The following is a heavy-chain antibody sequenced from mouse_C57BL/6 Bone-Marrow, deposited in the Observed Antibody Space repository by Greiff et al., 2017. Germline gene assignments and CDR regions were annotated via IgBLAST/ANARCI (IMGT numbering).Heavy chain of an antibody. V-gene: IGHV1-5*01. CDR2: IYPGNSET. D-gene: IGHD1-1*01. CDR1: GYTFTSYG. Sequence: EVQLQESGTVLARPGASVKMSCKTSGYTFTSYGMNWVKQRPGQGLEWIGGIYPGNSETSYNQKFKGKAKLTAVTSASTAYIELSSLTNEDSAVYYCTISGPITTLVAPMDYWGQGTSVTVSS. CDR3: TISGPITTLVAPMDY. J-gene: IGHJ4*01.